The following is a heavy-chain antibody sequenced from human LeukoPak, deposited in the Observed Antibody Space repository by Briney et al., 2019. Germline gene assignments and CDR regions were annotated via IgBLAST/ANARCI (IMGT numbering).Heavy chain of an antibody. CDR1: GFTFSNYW. V-gene: IGHV3-7*01. CDR3: ARDKVTY. CDR2: INKDGSEI. J-gene: IGHJ4*02. Sequence: GGSLRLSSAASGFTFSNYWMSWVRQAPGKGLEWVAHINKDGSEIYYVDSVKGRFTISRDNAKNSLSLQMNSLRVEDTAVYYCARDKVTYWGQGILVTVSS.